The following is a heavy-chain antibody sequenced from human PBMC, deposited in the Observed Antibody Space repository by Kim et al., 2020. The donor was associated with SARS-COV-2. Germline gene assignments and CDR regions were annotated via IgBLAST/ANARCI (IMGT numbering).Heavy chain of an antibody. Sequence: SETLSLTCAVSGGSISSSNWWSWVRQPPGKGLEWIGEIYHSGSTNYNPSLKSRVTISVDKSKNQFSLKLSSVTAADTAVYYCASSRMDSSGYYLIDYWGQGTLVTVSS. CDR3: ASSRMDSSGYYLIDY. CDR1: GGSISSSNW. J-gene: IGHJ4*02. CDR2: IYHSGST. D-gene: IGHD3-22*01. V-gene: IGHV4-4*02.